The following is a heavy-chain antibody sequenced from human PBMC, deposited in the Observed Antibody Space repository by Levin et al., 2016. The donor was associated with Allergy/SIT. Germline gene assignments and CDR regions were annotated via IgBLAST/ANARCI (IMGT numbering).Heavy chain of an antibody. CDR3: AKDSLPLSGSYLEFDD. V-gene: IGHV3-9*01. CDR2: MTWNSGSR. J-gene: IGHJ4*02. D-gene: IGHD1-26*01. CDR1: GFNFDDYA. Sequence: GGSLRLSCAASGFNFDDYAMHWVRQAPGKGLEWVSVMTWNSGSRLYADSVKGRFTILRDNARNSLYLQMNSLRPEDTALYYCAKDSLPLSGSYLEFDDWGQGTLVTVSS.